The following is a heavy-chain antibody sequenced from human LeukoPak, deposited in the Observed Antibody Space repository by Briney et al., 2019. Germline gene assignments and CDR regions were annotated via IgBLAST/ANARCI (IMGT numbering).Heavy chain of an antibody. J-gene: IGHJ6*03. CDR1: GYTFTDYY. CDR2: VDPEDGET. D-gene: IGHD4-17*01. CDR3: ATLTSVTKFYYSYYMAV. Sequence: ASVKVSCKVSGYTFTDYYMHWVQQAPGKGLEWMGLVDPEDGETIYAEKFQGRVTITADTSTDTAYMELSSLRSEDTAVYYCATLTSVTKFYYSYYMAVWGKGTTVTVSS. V-gene: IGHV1-69-2*01.